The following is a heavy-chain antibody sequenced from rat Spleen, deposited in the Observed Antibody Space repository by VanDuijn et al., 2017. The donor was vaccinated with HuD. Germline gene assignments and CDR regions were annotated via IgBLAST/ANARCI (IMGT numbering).Heavy chain of an antibody. Sequence: EVQLVESGGGLVQPGRSLKLSCVASGFTFNNHWMTWIRQAPGKGLEWVASLTNTGGSTYYPDSVKGRFTISRDNAKSTLYLQMNSLQTEDTAIYFCTRQEGAPFAHWGQGTLVTVSS. CDR3: TRQEGAPFAH. V-gene: IGHV5-31*01. J-gene: IGHJ3*01. CDR2: LTNTGGST. CDR1: GFTFNNHW. D-gene: IGHD1-11*01.